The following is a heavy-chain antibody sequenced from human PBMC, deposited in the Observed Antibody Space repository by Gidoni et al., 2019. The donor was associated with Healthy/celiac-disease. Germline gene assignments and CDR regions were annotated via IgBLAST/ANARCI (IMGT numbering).Heavy chain of an antibody. D-gene: IGHD6-6*01. CDR2: IYYSGST. V-gene: IGHV4-39*01. CDR1: GGSISSSSYY. CDR3: VQLVGHYFDY. Sequence: QLQLQESGPGLVKPSEPLSLTCTVSGGSISSSSYYWGWIRQPPGKGLEWIGSIYYSGSTYYNPSLKSRVTISVDTSKNQFSLKLSSVTAADTAVYYCVQLVGHYFDYWGQGTLVTVSS. J-gene: IGHJ4*02.